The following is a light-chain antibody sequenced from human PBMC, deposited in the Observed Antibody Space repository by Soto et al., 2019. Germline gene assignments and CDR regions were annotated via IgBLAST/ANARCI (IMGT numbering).Light chain of an antibody. CDR3: CSYTGSYSYV. V-gene: IGLV2-11*01. CDR1: SSDVGGYSY. Sequence: QCALTQPHSVSGSPGQSVTISWTGTSSDVGGYSYVSWYQQHPGKAPQLIIYDVTERPSGVPDRFSGSKSGNTASLTISGLQAEDEADYYCCSYTGSYSYVFGIGTKLTVL. CDR2: DVT. J-gene: IGLJ1*01.